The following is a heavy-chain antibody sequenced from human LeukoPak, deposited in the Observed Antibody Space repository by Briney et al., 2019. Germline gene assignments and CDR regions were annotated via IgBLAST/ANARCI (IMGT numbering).Heavy chain of an antibody. CDR2: ISGGGDAT. D-gene: IGHD1-1*01. CDR3: ARCTTGRTFGSLREIKRSREIDY. J-gene: IGHJ4*02. CDR1: DFSFITYA. V-gene: IGHV3-23*01. Sequence: PGGSLRLSCAASDFSFITYAMSWVRQAPGKGLEWVSTISGGGDATYYADSVKGRFTISRDNSKNTLYLQMNSLRVEDTAVYYCARCTTGRTFGSLREIKRSREIDYWGQGTLVTVSS.